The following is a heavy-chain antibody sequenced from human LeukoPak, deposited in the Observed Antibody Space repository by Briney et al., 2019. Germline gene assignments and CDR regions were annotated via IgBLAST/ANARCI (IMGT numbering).Heavy chain of an antibody. J-gene: IGHJ4*02. CDR2: ISASGGNT. CDR3: ATQSWVIVILQAFDY. Sequence: GGSLRLSCAASGFTFSTYAMSWVRQAPGKGLEWVSTISASGGNTFLADSVKGRFTISRDSSKNTLFLQMSNLRAEDTAVYFCATQSWVIVILQAFDYWGQGTLVTVSS. V-gene: IGHV3-23*01. D-gene: IGHD2-21*01. CDR1: GFTFSTYA.